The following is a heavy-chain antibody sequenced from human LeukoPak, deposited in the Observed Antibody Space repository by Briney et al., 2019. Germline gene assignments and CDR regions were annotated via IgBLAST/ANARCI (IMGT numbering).Heavy chain of an antibody. CDR2: IYYSGST. CDR3: ARGQLLRGWFDP. V-gene: IGHV4-59*01. D-gene: IGHD2-2*01. J-gene: IGHJ5*02. Sequence: PSETLSLTCTVSGGSISSYYWSWIRQPPGKGLEWIGYIYYSGSTNYNPFLKSRVTISVDTSKNQFSLKLSSVTAADTAVYYCARGQLLRGWFDPWGQGTLVTVSS. CDR1: GGSISSYY.